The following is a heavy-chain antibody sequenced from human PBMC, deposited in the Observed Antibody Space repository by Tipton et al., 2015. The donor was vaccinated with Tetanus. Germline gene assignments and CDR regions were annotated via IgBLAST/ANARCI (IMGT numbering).Heavy chain of an antibody. V-gene: IGHV4-31*03. Sequence: TLSLTCTVSGGSISSGGYYWTWIRQHPGKGLEWIGDIYFSGSTYYNPSLKSRVTISVDTSKNQFSVNLNSVTAADTAVYYCARDQARGGRGWNYFDYWGQGALVTVSS. CDR2: IYFSGST. J-gene: IGHJ4*02. D-gene: IGHD3-10*01. CDR3: ARDQARGGRGWNYFDY. CDR1: GGSISSGGYY.